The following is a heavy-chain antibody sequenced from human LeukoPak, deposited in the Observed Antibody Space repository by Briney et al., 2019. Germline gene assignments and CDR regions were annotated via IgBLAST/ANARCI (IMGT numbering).Heavy chain of an antibody. CDR3: ARHIAVAALEFDP. CDR1: GYSISSGYY. D-gene: IGHD6-19*01. V-gene: IGHV4-38-2*01. J-gene: IGHJ5*02. Sequence: SETLSLTCAVYGYSISSGYYWGWIRQPPGKGLERIGIIYHGTSTSYNPCLKIRVTISVDTAKNQFSLKLSYGTAADTAVYYCARHIAVAALEFDPWGQGTLVTVSS. CDR2: IYHGTST.